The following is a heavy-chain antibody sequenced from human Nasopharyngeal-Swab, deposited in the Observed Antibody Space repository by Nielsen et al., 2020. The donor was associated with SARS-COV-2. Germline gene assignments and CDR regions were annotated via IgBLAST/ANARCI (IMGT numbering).Heavy chain of an antibody. D-gene: IGHD4-17*01. CDR2: INHSGST. V-gene: IGHV4-34*01. J-gene: IGHJ2*01. CDR3: ARGHRRTTVTNYWYFGL. Sequence: WIRQPPGKGLEWIGEINHSGSTNYNPSLKSRVTISVDTSKNQFSLKLSSVTAADTAVYYCARGHRRTTVTNYWYFGLWGRGTLVTVSS.